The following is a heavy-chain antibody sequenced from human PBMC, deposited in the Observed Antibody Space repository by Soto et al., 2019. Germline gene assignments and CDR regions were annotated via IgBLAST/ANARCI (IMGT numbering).Heavy chain of an antibody. CDR3: ARGGSYYYGSGSYRYYYGTDV. J-gene: IGHJ6*02. Sequence: GGSLRLSCAASGFTFSSYWMHWVRQAPGKGLVWVSRINSDGSSTSYADSVKGRFTISRDNAKNTLYLQMNSLRAEDTAVYYCARGGSYYYGSGSYRYYYGTDVWGQGTTVTVSS. V-gene: IGHV3-74*01. CDR2: INSDGSST. CDR1: GFTFSSYW. D-gene: IGHD3-10*01.